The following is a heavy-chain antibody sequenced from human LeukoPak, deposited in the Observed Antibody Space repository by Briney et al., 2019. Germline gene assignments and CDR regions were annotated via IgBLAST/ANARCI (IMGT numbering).Heavy chain of an antibody. CDR3: ARDGLRYFDWFYGMDV. CDR1: GFTFSSYS. J-gene: IGHJ6*02. CDR2: ISSSSSTI. V-gene: IGHV3-48*01. Sequence: GGSLRLSCAASGFTFSSYSMNWVRQAPGKGLEWVSYISSSSSTIYYADSVKGRFTISRDNAKNSLYLQMNSLRAEDTAVYYCARDGLRYFDWFYGMDVWGQGTTVTVSS. D-gene: IGHD3-9*01.